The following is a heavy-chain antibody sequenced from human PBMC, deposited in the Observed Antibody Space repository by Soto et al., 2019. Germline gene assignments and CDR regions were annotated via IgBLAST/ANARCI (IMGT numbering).Heavy chain of an antibody. CDR1: GGSIRSYY. CDR3: ASMGYHYGSGSYPLDY. J-gene: IGHJ4*02. CDR2: IYNSGST. Sequence: PLETLSLTCTVSGGSIRSYYWTWIRQPPGKGLEWIGFIYNSGSTHYNPSLRSRVTISVDTSKNQFSLKLRSVTAADTAVYYCASMGYHYGSGSYPLDYWGQGTLVTVSS. D-gene: IGHD3-10*01. V-gene: IGHV4-59*08.